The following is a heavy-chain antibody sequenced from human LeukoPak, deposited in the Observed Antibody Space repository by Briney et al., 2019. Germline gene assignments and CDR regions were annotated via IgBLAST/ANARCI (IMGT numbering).Heavy chain of an antibody. D-gene: IGHD3-22*01. Sequence: PSETLSLTCTVSGGSISSYYWSWIRQPPGKGLEWIGFIFYSGTTNYNPSLKSRVTISGDTSKNQFSLKLSSVTAADTAVYYCARGGWNKFDYWGQGTLVTVSS. CDR1: GGSISSYY. V-gene: IGHV4-59*01. CDR2: IFYSGTT. CDR3: ARGGWNKFDY. J-gene: IGHJ4*02.